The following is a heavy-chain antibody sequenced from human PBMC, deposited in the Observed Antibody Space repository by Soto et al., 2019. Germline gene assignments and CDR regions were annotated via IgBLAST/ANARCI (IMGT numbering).Heavy chain of an antibody. J-gene: IGHJ3*02. V-gene: IGHV3-53*01. CDR3: GTWLLQEHAFDI. CDR2: LYSTDGT. D-gene: IGHD2-15*01. CDR1: GFTFSGKKY. Sequence: SLRLSCAASGFTFSGKKYLTWVRQAPGKGLEWVSALYSTDGTYYADSVKGRFSTSKDNTKNTFYLQLNSLRPDDTAVYHCGTWLLQEHAFDIWGLGTMVTVSS.